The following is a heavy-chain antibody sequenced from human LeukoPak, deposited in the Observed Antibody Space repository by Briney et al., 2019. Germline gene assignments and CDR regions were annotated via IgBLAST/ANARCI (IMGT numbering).Heavy chain of an antibody. V-gene: IGHV3-21*01. D-gene: IGHD5-18*01. CDR2: ISSGSGYI. J-gene: IGHJ4*02. CDR3: ARDRYSYGYGFSLFDY. CDR1: GFTFSSYS. Sequence: GGSLRLSCAASGFTFSSYSMNWVRQAPGKGLEWVSSISSGSGYIYYADSVKGRFTISRDNAKNSLYLQMNSLRAEDTAVYYCARDRYSYGYGFSLFDYWGQGTLVTVSS.